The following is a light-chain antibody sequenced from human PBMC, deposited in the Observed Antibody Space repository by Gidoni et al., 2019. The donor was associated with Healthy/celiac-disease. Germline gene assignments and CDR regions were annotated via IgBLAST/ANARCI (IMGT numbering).Light chain of an antibody. J-gene: IGKJ5*01. CDR2: GAS. CDR1: QSVSSN. CDR3: QQYNNWPSIT. V-gene: IGKV3-15*01. Sequence: EIVRTQSPATLSVSPGERATLPCRASQSVSSNLAWYQQKPGQAPRLLIYGASPRATGIPARFSGSGSGTEFTLTISSLQSEDFAVYYCQQYNNWPSITFXQXTRLEIK.